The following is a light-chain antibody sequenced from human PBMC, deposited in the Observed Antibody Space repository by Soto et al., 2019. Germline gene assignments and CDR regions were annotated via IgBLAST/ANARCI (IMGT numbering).Light chain of an antibody. CDR1: QSISSY. Sequence: SQLTQSPSSLSASVGDRVTITCRASQSISSYLSWYQQKPGKAPKALIYGASSLQSGVPSRFSGSGSGTDFTLTISSLQPEDFATYYCQQSYSIPYTLGQGTRLEIK. CDR3: QQSYSIPYT. V-gene: IGKV1-39*01. J-gene: IGKJ5*01. CDR2: GAS.